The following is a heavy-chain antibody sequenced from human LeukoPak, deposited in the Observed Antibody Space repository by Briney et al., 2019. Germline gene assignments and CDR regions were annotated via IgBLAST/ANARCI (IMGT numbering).Heavy chain of an antibody. Sequence: GGSLRLSRAASGFTFSSYWMHWVRQAPGKGLVWVSRINSDGSSTSYADSAKGRFTISRDNAKNTLYLQMNSLRAEDTAVYYCARDLMDYDVSTGLHHYYMDVWGQGTTVTVSS. J-gene: IGHJ6*02. CDR1: GFTFSSYW. V-gene: IGHV3-74*01. CDR3: ARDLMDYDVSTGLHHYYMDV. D-gene: IGHD3-9*01. CDR2: INSDGSST.